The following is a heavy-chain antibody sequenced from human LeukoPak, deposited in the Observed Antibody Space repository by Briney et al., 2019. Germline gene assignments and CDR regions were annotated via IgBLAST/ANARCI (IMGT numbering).Heavy chain of an antibody. D-gene: IGHD2-2*01. CDR2: IYYSGST. CDR1: GYSISSGYY. V-gene: IGHV4-38-2*02. Sequence: SETLSLTCTVSGYSISSGYYWGWIHQPPGKGLEWIGSIYYSGSTYYNPSLKSRVTISVDTSKNQFSLKLSSVTAADTAVYYCAHAGYCSSTSCYGGGWFDPWGQGTLVTVSS. CDR3: AHAGYCSSTSCYGGGWFDP. J-gene: IGHJ5*02.